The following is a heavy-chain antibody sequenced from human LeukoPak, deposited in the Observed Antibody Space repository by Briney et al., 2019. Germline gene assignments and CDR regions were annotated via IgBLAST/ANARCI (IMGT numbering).Heavy chain of an antibody. CDR1: GGTFSSYA. V-gene: IGHV1-69*04. CDR2: IIPILGIA. Sequence: GASVKVSCKASGGTFSSYAISWVRQAPGQGLEWMGRIIPILGIANYAQKFQGRVTITADKSTSTAYMELSSLRSEDTAVYYCARHGAQNYYDSSGYTAFDIWGQGTMVTVSS. D-gene: IGHD3-22*01. CDR3: ARHGAQNYYDSSGYTAFDI. J-gene: IGHJ3*02.